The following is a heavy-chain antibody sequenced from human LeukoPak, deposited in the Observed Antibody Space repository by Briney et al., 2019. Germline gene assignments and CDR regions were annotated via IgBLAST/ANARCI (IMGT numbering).Heavy chain of an antibody. CDR2: MNPKSGGT. V-gene: IGHV1-2*02. J-gene: IGHJ4*02. CDR1: GYTFTGYY. D-gene: IGHD3-9*01. Sequence: ASVTVSCKASGYTFTGYYMHWVRQAPGQGLEWMGWMNPKSGGTNYAQKFEARVTMNRDTSISTAYMELSRLRFDDTAVYYCARSPDILTGEKFDYWGQGTLVTVSS. CDR3: ARSPDILTGEKFDY.